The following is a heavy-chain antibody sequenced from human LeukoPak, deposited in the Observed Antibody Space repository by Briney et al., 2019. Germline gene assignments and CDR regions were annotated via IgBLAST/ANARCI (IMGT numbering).Heavy chain of an antibody. Sequence: GASLQISCKGSGYRFTSYWIGWVRQMPGKGLEWMGIIYPGDSDTRYTTSFQGQVTISADKSITTAYLQWSSLKASDTAIYYCARGPGLYFDLWGRGTLVTVSS. V-gene: IGHV5-51*01. CDR1: GYRFTSYW. J-gene: IGHJ2*01. CDR2: IYPGDSDT. D-gene: IGHD3-10*01. CDR3: ARGPGLYFDL.